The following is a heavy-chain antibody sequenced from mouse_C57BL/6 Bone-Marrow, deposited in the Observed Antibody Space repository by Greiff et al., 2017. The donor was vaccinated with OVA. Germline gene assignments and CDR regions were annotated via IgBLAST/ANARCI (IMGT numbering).Heavy chain of an antibody. Sequence: DVKLVESGGGLVQPGGSLKLSCAASGFTFSDYYMYWVRQTPEKRLEWVAYISNGGGSTYYPDTVKGRFTISRDNAKNTLYLQMSRLKSEDTAMYYCARQRRLLRYWYFDVWGTGTTVTVSS. CDR2: ISNGGGST. V-gene: IGHV5-12*01. CDR3: ARQRRLLRYWYFDV. CDR1: GFTFSDYY. J-gene: IGHJ1*03. D-gene: IGHD1-1*01.